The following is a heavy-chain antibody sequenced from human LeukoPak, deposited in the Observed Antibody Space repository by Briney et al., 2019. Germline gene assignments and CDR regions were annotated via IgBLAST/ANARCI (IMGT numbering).Heavy chain of an antibody. D-gene: IGHD6-19*01. CDR3: AKDITGHNRGWYDY. J-gene: IGHJ4*02. CDR2: VSGSGGST. V-gene: IGHV3-23*01. CDR1: GFTISSFA. Sequence: QPGESLRLSCAASGFTISSFAMSWVRQAPGKGLESVSAVSGSGGSTYYGDSVKGRFTISRDNSKNTLYLQMNSLRAEDTAVYYCAKDITGHNRGWYDYWGQGNLVTVSS.